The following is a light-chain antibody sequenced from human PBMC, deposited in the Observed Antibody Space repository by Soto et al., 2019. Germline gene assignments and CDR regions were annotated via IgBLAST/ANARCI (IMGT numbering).Light chain of an antibody. J-gene: IGKJ2*01. CDR1: QSVSNNY. CDR3: QQYNNWRT. Sequence: EIVLTQSPGTLSLSPGERATLSCRASQSVSNNYLAWYQQKPGQAPRLLIYGASNRATGIPDRFSGSGSGTDFTLTISRLEPEDFAVYYCQQYNNWRTFGQGTKLEIK. V-gene: IGKV3-20*01. CDR2: GAS.